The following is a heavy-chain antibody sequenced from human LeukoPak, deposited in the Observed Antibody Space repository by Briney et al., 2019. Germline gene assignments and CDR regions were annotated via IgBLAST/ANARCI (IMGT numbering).Heavy chain of an antibody. V-gene: IGHV3-21*01. Sequence: PGGSLRLSCAASGFTFSSYSMNWVRQAPGKGLEWVSSISSSSSYIYYADSVKGRFTISRDNAKNSLYLQMNSLRAEDTAVYYCARIAVVLEGAFDIWGQGTMVTVSS. CDR3: ARIAVVLEGAFDI. CDR2: ISSSSSYI. D-gene: IGHD6-19*01. J-gene: IGHJ3*02. CDR1: GFTFSSYS.